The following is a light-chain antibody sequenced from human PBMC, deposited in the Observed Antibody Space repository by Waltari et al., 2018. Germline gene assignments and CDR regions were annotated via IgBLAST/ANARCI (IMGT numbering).Light chain of an antibody. CDR3: ASWDDSHYV. V-gene: IGLV1-47*01. Sequence: QSVLTQPPSASGTPGPRVSTSCSGSNSNPGSNFLYGYPQLPGMAPKPLIYRNNQRPSGVPDRFSGSKYGTSASLAISGLRSEDEAVYYCASWDDSHYVFGPGTKVTVL. CDR1: NSNPGSNF. CDR2: RNN. J-gene: IGLJ1*01.